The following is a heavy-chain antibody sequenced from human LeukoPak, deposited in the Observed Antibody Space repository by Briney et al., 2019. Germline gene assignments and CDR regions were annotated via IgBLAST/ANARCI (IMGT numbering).Heavy chain of an antibody. CDR3: ARVITIFGVVISSGAFDI. Sequence: ASVKVSCKASGYTFTSYDINWVRQAPGQGLEWMGWISAYNGNTNYAQKLQGRVTMTTDTSTSTAYMELRSLRSDDTAVYYCARVITIFGVVISSGAFDIWGQGTMVTVSS. V-gene: IGHV1-18*01. J-gene: IGHJ3*02. CDR2: ISAYNGNT. D-gene: IGHD3-3*01. CDR1: GYTFTSYD.